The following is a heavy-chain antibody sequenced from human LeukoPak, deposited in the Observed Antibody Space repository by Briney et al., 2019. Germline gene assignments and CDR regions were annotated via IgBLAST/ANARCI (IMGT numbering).Heavy chain of an antibody. CDR1: GYSFTSYW. V-gene: IGHV5-51*01. D-gene: IGHD3-3*01. CDR3: ARQSGFLEWFEYYFDY. J-gene: IGHJ4*02. Sequence: GESLKISCEGSGYSFTSYWIGWVRQMPGKGLEWMGIIYPGDSDTRYSPSFQGQVTISADKSISTAYLQWSSLKASDTAMYYCARQSGFLEWFEYYFDYWGQGTLVTVSS. CDR2: IYPGDSDT.